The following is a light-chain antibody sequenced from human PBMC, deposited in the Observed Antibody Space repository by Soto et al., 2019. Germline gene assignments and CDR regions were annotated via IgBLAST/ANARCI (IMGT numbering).Light chain of an antibody. V-gene: IGLV2-14*01. CDR2: EVS. Sequence: QSVLTQPASVSGSPGQSITISCTGNSSDVGGYRSVSWYQQHPGKAPKLIIYEVSNRPSGVSNRFSGSKSGNTASLTISGLQAEDEADYYCSSYTSSSPCVFGTGTKATVL. CDR3: SSYTSSSPCV. CDR1: SSDVGGYRS. J-gene: IGLJ1*01.